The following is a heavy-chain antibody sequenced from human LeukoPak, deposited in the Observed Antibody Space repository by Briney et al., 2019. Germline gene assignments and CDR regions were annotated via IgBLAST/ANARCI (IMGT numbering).Heavy chain of an antibody. D-gene: IGHD6-13*01. CDR3: SLAAAGTWWFDP. J-gene: IGHJ5*02. CDR1: GYTFTSYY. Sequence: GASVKVSCKASGYTFTSYYMHWVRQAPGQALERMGIINPSGGSTSYAQKFQGTVTMTRDMFTRTVYMELSSLRSEDTAVYYCSLAAAGTWWFDPWGQGTLVTVSS. CDR2: INPSGGST. V-gene: IGHV1-46*01.